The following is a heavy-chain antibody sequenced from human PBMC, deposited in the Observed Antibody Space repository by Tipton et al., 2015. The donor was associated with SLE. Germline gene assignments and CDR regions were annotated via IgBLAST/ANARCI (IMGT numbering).Heavy chain of an antibody. CDR3: ARDRGIAVAGYFDY. V-gene: IGHV3-66*01. CDR2: IYGGGST. J-gene: IGHJ4*02. CDR1: GFTVSSNY. D-gene: IGHD6-19*01. Sequence: SGFTVSSNYMSWVRQAPGKGLEWVSVIYGGGSTYYADSVKGRFTISRDNSKNTLYLQMNSLRAEDTAVYYCARDRGIAVAGYFDYWGQGTLVTVSS.